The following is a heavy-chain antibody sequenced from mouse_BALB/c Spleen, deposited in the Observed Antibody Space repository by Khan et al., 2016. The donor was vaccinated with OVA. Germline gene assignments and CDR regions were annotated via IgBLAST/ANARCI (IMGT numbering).Heavy chain of an antibody. Sequence: EVQLQESGPGLVKPSQSLSLTCTVTDYSITSDYAWNWIRQFPGNKLEWMGYINYSGRTSYSPSLKSRISITRDTSKNQFFLQLNSVTTEDTATYFCARGRSYWGQGTQVTVSA. CDR2: INYSGRT. J-gene: IGHJ3*01. V-gene: IGHV3-2*02. CDR1: DYSITSDYA. D-gene: IGHD3-3*01. CDR3: ARGRSY.